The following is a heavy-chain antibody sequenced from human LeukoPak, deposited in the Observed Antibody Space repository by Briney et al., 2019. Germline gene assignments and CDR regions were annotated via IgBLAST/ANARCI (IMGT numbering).Heavy chain of an antibody. CDR3: TRVGYIDEGIDY. Sequence: AGGSLRLSCEASGFTFSSYWMSWVRQAPGKGLEWVANIKQDGSKKSYVDSVKGRFTISRDNAKNSLYLQMNSLRAEDTAIYYCTRVGYIDEGIDYWGQGTLVTVSS. CDR1: GFTFSSYW. J-gene: IGHJ4*02. CDR2: IKQDGSKK. V-gene: IGHV3-7*04. D-gene: IGHD5-24*01.